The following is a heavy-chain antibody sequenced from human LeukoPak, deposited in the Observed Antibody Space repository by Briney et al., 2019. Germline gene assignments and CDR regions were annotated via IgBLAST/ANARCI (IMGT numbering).Heavy chain of an antibody. V-gene: IGHV3-23*01. D-gene: IGHD4-17*01. CDR3: SKDPNGGYVGAFDM. J-gene: IGHJ3*02. Sequence: GGSLRLSCTAAGLTFSNYATTCVRQAPGKGLEWVSSITGSGRGTYYADSVKGRFSVSRDNSQNTVFLHMNSLRADDTALYYCSKDPNGGYVGAFDMWGPGTMVTVSS. CDR1: GLTFSNYA. CDR2: ITGSGRGT.